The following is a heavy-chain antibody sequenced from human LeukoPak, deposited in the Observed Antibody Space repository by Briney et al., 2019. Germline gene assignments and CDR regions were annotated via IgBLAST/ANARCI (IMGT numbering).Heavy chain of an antibody. J-gene: IGHJ3*02. CDR3: ARGHSSSWFESFYAFDI. D-gene: IGHD6-13*01. CDR2: IYYSGST. V-gene: IGHV4-59*01. CDR1: GGSISSYY. Sequence: SETLSLTCTVSGGSISSYYWSWIRQPPGKGLEWIGYIYYSGSTNYNPSLKSRVTIPVDTSKNQFSLKLSSVTAADTAVYYCARGHSSSWFESFYAFDIWGQGTMVTVSS.